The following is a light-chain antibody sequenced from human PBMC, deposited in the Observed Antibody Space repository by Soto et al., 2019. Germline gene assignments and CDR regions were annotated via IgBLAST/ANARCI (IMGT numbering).Light chain of an antibody. Sequence: DIQMTQSPSSVSASIGDRVTISCRASQSIYKWLVWYQQKPGKAPKLLIYAASTLQSGVPSRFSGSGYGTDFTLTIISLQPEDFATYYCQQADSFPLSCGGGTKVDIK. J-gene: IGKJ4*01. CDR3: QQADSFPLS. CDR2: AAS. V-gene: IGKV1-12*01. CDR1: QSIYKW.